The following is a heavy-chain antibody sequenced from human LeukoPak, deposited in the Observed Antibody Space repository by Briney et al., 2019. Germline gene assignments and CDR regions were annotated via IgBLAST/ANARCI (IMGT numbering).Heavy chain of an antibody. J-gene: IGHJ4*02. Sequence: GESLRISCKASGYSLTSYWISWVRQMPGKGLEWMGRIDPTDSYTDYSPSFQGHVTISVDRSINTAYLQWYSLKASDTAMYYCARHDYWGQGTLVTVSS. CDR3: ARHDY. V-gene: IGHV5-10-1*01. CDR2: IDPTDSYT. CDR1: GYSLTSYW.